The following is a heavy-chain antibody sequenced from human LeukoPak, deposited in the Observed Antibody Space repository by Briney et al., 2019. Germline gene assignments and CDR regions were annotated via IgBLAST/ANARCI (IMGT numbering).Heavy chain of an antibody. Sequence: ASVKVSCKVSGYTLTELFMHWVRQAPGKGLEWMGGFDPEDGETIYAQKFQGRVTMTEDTSTDTAYMELSSLRSEDTAVYYCATGGQQLVQRWFDPWGQGTLVTVSS. V-gene: IGHV1-24*01. D-gene: IGHD6-13*01. CDR3: ATGGQQLVQRWFDP. CDR2: FDPEDGET. J-gene: IGHJ5*02. CDR1: GYTLTELF.